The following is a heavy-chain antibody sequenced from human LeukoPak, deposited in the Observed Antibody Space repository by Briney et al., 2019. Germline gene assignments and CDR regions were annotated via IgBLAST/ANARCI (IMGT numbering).Heavy chain of an antibody. CDR2: INSDGSST. Sequence: GGSLRLSCAASGFTFSSYSMNWVRQAPGKGLVWVSRINSDGSSTSYADSVKGRFTISRDNAKNTLYLQMNSLRAEDTAVYYCARDLGGYYYGSGSYSPYNWFDPWGQGTLVTVSS. V-gene: IGHV3-74*01. CDR1: GFTFSSYS. CDR3: ARDLGGYYYGSGSYSPYNWFDP. D-gene: IGHD3-10*01. J-gene: IGHJ5*02.